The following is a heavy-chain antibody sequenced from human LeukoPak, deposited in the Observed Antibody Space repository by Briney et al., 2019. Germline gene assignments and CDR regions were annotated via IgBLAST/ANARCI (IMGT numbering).Heavy chain of an antibody. Sequence: GGSLRLSCAASGFTTSSNYMSWVRQAPGKGLEWVSVIYSGGSTYYTDSVKSRFTISRDNSKNTMYLQMNSLRAEDTAVYYCAREEVRAVGGIREVGQHWGQGTLVTVSS. CDR3: AREEVRAVGGIREVGQH. D-gene: IGHD6-19*01. CDR1: GFTTSSNY. J-gene: IGHJ1*01. CDR2: IYSGGST. V-gene: IGHV3-66*01.